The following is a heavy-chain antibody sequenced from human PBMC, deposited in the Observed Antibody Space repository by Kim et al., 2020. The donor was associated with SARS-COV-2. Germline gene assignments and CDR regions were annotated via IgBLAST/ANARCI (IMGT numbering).Heavy chain of an antibody. CDR2: INHSGST. V-gene: IGHV4-34*01. CDR1: GGSFSGYY. CDR3: AREGGDYDYGMDV. D-gene: IGHD4-17*01. Sequence: SETLSLTCAVYGGSFSGYYWSWIRQPPGKGLEWIGEINHSGSTNYNPSLKSRVTISVDTSKNQFSLKLSSVTAADTAVYYCAREGGDYDYGMDVWGQGTTVTVSS. J-gene: IGHJ6*02.